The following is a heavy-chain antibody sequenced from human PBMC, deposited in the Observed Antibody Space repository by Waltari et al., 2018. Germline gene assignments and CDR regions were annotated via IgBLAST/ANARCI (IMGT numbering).Heavy chain of an antibody. CDR3: ARAPSGAFDI. D-gene: IGHD6-19*01. J-gene: IGHJ3*02. V-gene: IGHV4-38-2*02. CDR2: IYHSGST. Sequence: QVQLQESGPGLVKPSETLSLTCTVSGYSISRGYYWGWIRQPPGKGLEWIGSIYHSGSTYYNPSLKSRVTISVDTSKNQFSLKLSSVTAADTAVYYCARAPSGAFDIWGQGTMVTVSS. CDR1: GYSISRGYY.